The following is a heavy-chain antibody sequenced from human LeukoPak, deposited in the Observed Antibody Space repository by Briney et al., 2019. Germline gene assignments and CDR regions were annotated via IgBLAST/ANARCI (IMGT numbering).Heavy chain of an antibody. CDR3: ARDYRAFVVVPAAPRYFDY. D-gene: IGHD2-2*01. J-gene: IGHJ4*02. V-gene: IGHV3-48*01. Sequence: PGGSLRLSCAASGFTFSSYSMNWVRQAPGKGLEWVSYISSSSSTIYYADSVKGRFTISRDNAKNSLYLQMNSLTAEDTAVYYCARDYRAFVVVPAAPRYFDYWGQGTLVTVSS. CDR1: GFTFSSYS. CDR2: ISSSSSTI.